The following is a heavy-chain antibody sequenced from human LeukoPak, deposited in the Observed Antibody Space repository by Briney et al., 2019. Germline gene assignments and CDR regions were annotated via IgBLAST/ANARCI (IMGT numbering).Heavy chain of an antibody. Sequence: SETLSLTCTVSGGSIGSSRYYWDWIRQPPGKGLEWIGRTYYSGSTYYNPSLRSRVTLSMDTSTNQFSLKVSSVAATDTAVYFCARRPRTNFDFWGQGILVTVSS. CDR1: GGSIGSSRYY. D-gene: IGHD3/OR15-3a*01. CDR2: TYYSGST. V-gene: IGHV4-39*01. CDR3: ARRPRTNFDF. J-gene: IGHJ4*02.